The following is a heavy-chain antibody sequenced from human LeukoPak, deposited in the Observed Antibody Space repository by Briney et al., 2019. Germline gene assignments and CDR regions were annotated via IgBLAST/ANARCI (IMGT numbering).Heavy chain of an antibody. D-gene: IGHD4-17*01. V-gene: IGHV4-39*07. Sequence: SGTLSLPCTVAGGSISSSSYYWGWSRPPPGKGLEWIGVIYYSGSTYYNPSLKSRVTISGDTSKNQLYLKLSFVTAADTAVYYCARRYYGDSDAFDIWGQGTMVTVSS. CDR3: ARRYYGDSDAFDI. CDR1: GGSISSSSYY. CDR2: IYYSGST. J-gene: IGHJ3*02.